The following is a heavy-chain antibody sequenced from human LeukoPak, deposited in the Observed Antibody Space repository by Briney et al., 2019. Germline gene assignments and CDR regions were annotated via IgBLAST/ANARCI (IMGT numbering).Heavy chain of an antibody. Sequence: SETLPLTCTVSGGSISSYYWSWIRQPPGKGLEWIGYIYYTGSTDYNPSLKSRVTMSLDTSKNQFSLKLSSVTAADTALYSCARFSAHQLRSGYYYYMDVWGKGTTVTVSS. CDR2: IYYTGST. CDR3: ARFSAHQLRSGYYYYMDV. V-gene: IGHV4-59*01. J-gene: IGHJ6*03. CDR1: GGSISSYY. D-gene: IGHD2-2*01.